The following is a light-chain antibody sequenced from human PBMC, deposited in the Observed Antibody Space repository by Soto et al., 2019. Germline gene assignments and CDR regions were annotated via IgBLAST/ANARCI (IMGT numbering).Light chain of an antibody. Sequence: DIQMTQSPSTLSASVGDRVTITCRASQSISSWLAWYQQKPGKAPKLLIYDASSLESGVPSRLSRSGSGTEFTLTISSLQPDDFATYYCQQYNSYSWTFGQGTKV. CDR2: DAS. V-gene: IGKV1-5*01. CDR3: QQYNSYSWT. CDR1: QSISSW. J-gene: IGKJ1*01.